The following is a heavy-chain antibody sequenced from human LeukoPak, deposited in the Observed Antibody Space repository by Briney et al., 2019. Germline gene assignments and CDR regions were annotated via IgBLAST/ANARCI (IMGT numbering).Heavy chain of an antibody. CDR2: ISSSSSTI. CDR3: AKDLVFGY. D-gene: IGHD3-16*02. Sequence: GGSLRLSCAASGFTFSSYSMNWVRQAPGKGLEWVSYISSSSSTINYADSVKGRFTISRDNAKNSLYLQMNSLRAEDTAVYYCAKDLVFGYWGQGTLVTVSS. J-gene: IGHJ4*02. CDR1: GFTFSSYS. V-gene: IGHV3-48*01.